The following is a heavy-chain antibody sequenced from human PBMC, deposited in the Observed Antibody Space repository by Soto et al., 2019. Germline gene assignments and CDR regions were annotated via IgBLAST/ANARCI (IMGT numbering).Heavy chain of an antibody. Sequence: GGSLRLSCAASGFNFSNHLMHWVRQRPAEGLVWVSRITSDGKSKAYAESVKGRFAISRDNAKNTLYLQMNGLTAEDTAVYYCARESGDWPLNWFDPWGQGTLITVSS. CDR2: ITSDGKSK. V-gene: IGHV3-74*01. J-gene: IGHJ5*02. CDR3: ARESGDWPLNWFDP. CDR1: GFNFSNHL. D-gene: IGHD2-21*02.